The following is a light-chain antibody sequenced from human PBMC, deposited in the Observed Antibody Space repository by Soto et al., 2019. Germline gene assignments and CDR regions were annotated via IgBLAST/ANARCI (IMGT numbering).Light chain of an antibody. J-gene: IGLJ1*01. CDR2: DVS. CDR3: SSYTSSSTRV. V-gene: IGLV2-14*01. Sequence: QSALTQPASVSGSPGQSITISCTGTSSDLCGYNYVSWYQQHPGKAPKLMIYDVSNRPSGVSNRFSGSKSGNTASLTISGLQAEDEADYYCSSYTSSSTRVFGTGTKLTVL. CDR1: SSDLCGYNY.